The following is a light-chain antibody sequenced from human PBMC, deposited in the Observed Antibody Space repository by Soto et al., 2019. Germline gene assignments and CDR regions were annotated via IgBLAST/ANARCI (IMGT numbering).Light chain of an antibody. V-gene: IGLV2-14*01. Sequence: QSALTQPASVSGSPGQSITISCTGTSSDIGRYNYVSWYQQHPGKAPRLVISGVNKRPSGISNRFSGSKSGNTASLTISGLQADDEAIYYCASYTSTTTLVVFGGGTQLTA. CDR2: GVN. CDR1: SSDIGRYNY. J-gene: IGLJ7*02. CDR3: ASYTSTTTLVV.